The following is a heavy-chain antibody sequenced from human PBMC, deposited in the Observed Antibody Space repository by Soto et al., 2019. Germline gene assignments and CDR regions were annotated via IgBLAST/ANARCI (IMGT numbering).Heavy chain of an antibody. D-gene: IGHD1-20*01. J-gene: IGHJ6*02. V-gene: IGHV1-8*01. CDR3: GSPGDNWYHYHGMDV. Sequence: QVQLVQSGAEVKKPGASVKVSCKASGYTFTSYDINWVRQATGQGLEWMGWMNPNSGNTGYAQKFQGRVTMTRNTATSTAYMELSSLRSEDTAVYYCGSPGDNWYHYHGMDVWGQGTTVTVSS. CDR1: GYTFTSYD. CDR2: MNPNSGNT.